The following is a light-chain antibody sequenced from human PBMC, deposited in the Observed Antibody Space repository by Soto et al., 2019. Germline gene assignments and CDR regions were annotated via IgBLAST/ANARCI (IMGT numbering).Light chain of an antibody. CDR1: KNISRS. Sequence: EIVMTQSPVTLSVSPGARSTLSCRARKNISRSLAWYQQKPGQGPRLLIYGTSTRAGGVPARFSGGGSGTEFTLTSTSLQSEDFAVYYCHQYNGWPRTFGQGTKV. J-gene: IGKJ1*01. V-gene: IGKV3-15*01. CDR3: HQYNGWPRT. CDR2: GTS.